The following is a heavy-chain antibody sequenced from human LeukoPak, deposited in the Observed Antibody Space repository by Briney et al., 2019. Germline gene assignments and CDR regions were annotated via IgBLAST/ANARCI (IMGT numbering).Heavy chain of an antibody. Sequence: AGGSLRLSCAASGFTFSSYWMHWVRQAPGKGLVWVSRINSDGSSTSYADSVKGRFTISRDNAKNTLYLQMNSLRAEDTAVYYCARSDIAAVQGAFDIWGQGTMVTVSS. CDR1: GFTFSSYW. V-gene: IGHV3-74*01. CDR2: INSDGSST. CDR3: ARSDIAAVQGAFDI. J-gene: IGHJ3*02. D-gene: IGHD2-15*01.